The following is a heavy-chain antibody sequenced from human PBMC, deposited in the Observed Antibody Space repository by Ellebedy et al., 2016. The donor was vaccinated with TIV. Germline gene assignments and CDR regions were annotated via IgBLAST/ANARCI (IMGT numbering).Heavy chain of an antibody. Sequence: GGSLRLSXAASGFTLTNYVMSWVRQAPGKGLEWVSAIGDSGTTYYADSVKGRFTISRDTSKNTLYLQMNSLRGEDTAVYYCAKARGSSSFFDYWGQGTLVTVSS. CDR3: AKARGSSSFFDY. CDR1: GFTLTNYV. V-gene: IGHV3-23*01. D-gene: IGHD6-6*01. J-gene: IGHJ4*02. CDR2: IGDSGTT.